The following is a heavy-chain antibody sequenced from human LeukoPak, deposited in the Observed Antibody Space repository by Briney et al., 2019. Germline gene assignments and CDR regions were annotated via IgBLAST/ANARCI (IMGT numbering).Heavy chain of an antibody. CDR1: GFTFDDYA. V-gene: IGHV3-9*01. Sequence: GGSLRLSCAASGFTFDDYAMHWVRQAPGKGLEWVSGISWNSGSIGYADSVKGRFTISRDNAKNSLYLQMNSLRAEDTAVYYCAREYSSGYAAFDIWGQGTMVTVSS. J-gene: IGHJ3*02. CDR2: ISWNSGSI. D-gene: IGHD6-19*01. CDR3: AREYSSGYAAFDI.